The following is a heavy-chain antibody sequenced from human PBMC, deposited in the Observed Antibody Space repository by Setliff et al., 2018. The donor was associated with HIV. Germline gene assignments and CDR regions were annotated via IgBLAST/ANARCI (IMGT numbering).Heavy chain of an antibody. D-gene: IGHD4-17*01. V-gene: IGHV4-4*07. CDR1: DSGTHY. CDR3: ARAAAGNTGPFDL. Sequence: SETLSLTCTVSDSGTHYWSWIRQPAGKGLERIGRVSSRGDTNYNPSLKSRVTMSVDTSKNQFSLKLTSVTASDTAVYYCARAAAGNTGPFDLWGQGSPVTVSS. J-gene: IGHJ4*02. CDR2: VSSRGDT.